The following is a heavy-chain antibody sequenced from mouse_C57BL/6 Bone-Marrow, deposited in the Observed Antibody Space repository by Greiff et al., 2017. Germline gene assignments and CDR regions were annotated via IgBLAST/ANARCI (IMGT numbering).Heavy chain of an antibody. J-gene: IGHJ4*01. V-gene: IGHV1-59*01. CDR3: AEGGDGDCGRARDY. CDR2: IDPSDSYT. Sequence: VQLQQPGAELVRPGTSVKLSCKASGYSFTSYWMHWVKQRPGQGLVWIGVIDPSDSYTTYNQQFQGNATLTVDTSSSTASRQLSSLTSEDSAVNYGAEGGDGDCGRARDYWGQGTSVTVSS. CDR1: GYSFTSYW. D-gene: IGHD2-13*01.